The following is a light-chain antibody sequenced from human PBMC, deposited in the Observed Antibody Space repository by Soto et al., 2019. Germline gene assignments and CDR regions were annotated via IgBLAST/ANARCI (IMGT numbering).Light chain of an antibody. CDR3: QQHGNSPWT. J-gene: IGKJ1*01. CDR2: GAS. CDR1: QTVSSSF. Sequence: LKTWLVALSLFPGARAPLSCRASQTVSSSFLAWYQQKPGQAPRLLIYGASSRATGIPDRFSGTGSGTDFTLTISRLEPEDFAVYYCQQHGNSPWTFGQGTKVDI. V-gene: IGKV3-20*01.